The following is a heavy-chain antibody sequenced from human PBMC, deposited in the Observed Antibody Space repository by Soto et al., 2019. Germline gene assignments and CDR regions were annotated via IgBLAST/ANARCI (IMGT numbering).Heavy chain of an antibody. CDR2: ISSNGGST. CDR3: AREIIFHGDYGYYFFLYLDV. Sequence: GGSLRLSCAASGFTFSSYAMHWVRQAPGKGLEYVSAISSNGGSTYYANSVKGRFTISRDNSKNTLYLQMSSLRAEDMAVYYCAREIIFHGDYGYYFFLYLDVWGKATTLTV. D-gene: IGHD4-17*01. CDR1: GFTFSSYA. J-gene: IGHJ6*03. V-gene: IGHV3-64*01.